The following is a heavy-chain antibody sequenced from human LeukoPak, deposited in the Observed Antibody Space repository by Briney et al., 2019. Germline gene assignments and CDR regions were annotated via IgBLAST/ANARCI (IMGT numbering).Heavy chain of an antibody. D-gene: IGHD4-17*01. CDR1: GYTFTSYA. Sequence: ASVKVSCKASGYTFTSYAMNWVRQAPGQGLEWMGWINTNTGNPTYAQGFAGRFVFSLDTSVSTAYLQISSLKAEDSAVYYCARNRAYRDYGYVSSYYYYYMDVWGKGTTVTVSS. CDR2: INTNTGNP. CDR3: ARNRAYRDYGYVSSYYYYYMDV. V-gene: IGHV7-4-1*02. J-gene: IGHJ6*03.